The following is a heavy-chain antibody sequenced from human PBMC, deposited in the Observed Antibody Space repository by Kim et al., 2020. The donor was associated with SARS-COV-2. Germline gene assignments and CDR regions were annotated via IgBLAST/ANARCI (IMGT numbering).Heavy chain of an antibody. Sequence: GGSLRLSCAASGFTFSSYWMHWVRQAPGKGLVWVSRINSDGSSTSYADSVKGRFTISRDNAKNTLYLQMNSLRAEDTAVYYCARVGNGSSTSYLYYFDYWGQGTLVTVSS. J-gene: IGHJ4*02. CDR3: ARVGNGSSTSYLYYFDY. V-gene: IGHV3-74*01. CDR2: INSDGSST. D-gene: IGHD2-2*01. CDR1: GFTFSSYW.